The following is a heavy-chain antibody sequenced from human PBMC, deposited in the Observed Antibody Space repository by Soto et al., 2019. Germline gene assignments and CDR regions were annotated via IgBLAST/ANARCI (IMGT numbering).Heavy chain of an antibody. V-gene: IGHV1-69*13. CDR3: AVCDYVWGSYRYTPRRQDYYYGMDV. Sequence: ASVKVSCKASGGTFSSYAISCVRQAPGQGLEWMGGIIPIFGTANYAQKFQGRVTITADESTSTAYMELSSLRSEDTAVYYCAVCDYVWGSYRYTPRRQDYYYGMDVWGQGTTVTVSS. CDR2: IIPIFGTA. D-gene: IGHD3-16*02. J-gene: IGHJ6*02. CDR1: GGTFSSYA.